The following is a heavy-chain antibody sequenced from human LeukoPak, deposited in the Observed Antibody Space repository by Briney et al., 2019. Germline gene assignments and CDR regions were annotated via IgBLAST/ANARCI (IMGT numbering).Heavy chain of an antibody. Sequence: GGSLRLSCAASGFTVSSNYMSWVRQAPGKGLEWFSVIYSGGSTYYADSVKGRFTISRDNSKNTLYLQMNSLRAEDTAVYYCATPRGGSYLAGDVDWGQGTLVTVSS. V-gene: IGHV3-66*01. CDR1: GFTVSSNY. CDR3: ATPRGGSYLAGDVD. CDR2: IYSGGST. J-gene: IGHJ4*02. D-gene: IGHD1-26*01.